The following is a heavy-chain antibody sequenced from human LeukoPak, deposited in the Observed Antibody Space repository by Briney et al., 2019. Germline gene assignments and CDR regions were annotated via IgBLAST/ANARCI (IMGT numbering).Heavy chain of an antibody. V-gene: IGHV3-53*01. CDR1: GFTVSSNY. CDR3: AKDWSSIVVVPAAIP. D-gene: IGHD2-2*01. Sequence: PGGSLRLSCAASGFTVSSNYMSWVRQAPGKGLEWVSVIYSGGSTYYADSVKGRFTISGDNSKNTLYLQMNSLRAEDTAVYYCAKDWSSIVVVPAAIPWGQGTLVTVSS. J-gene: IGHJ5*02. CDR2: IYSGGST.